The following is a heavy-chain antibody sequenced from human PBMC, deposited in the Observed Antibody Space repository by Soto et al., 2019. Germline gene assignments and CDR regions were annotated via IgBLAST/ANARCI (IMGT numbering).Heavy chain of an antibody. CDR2: ISGSGGST. V-gene: IGHV3-23*01. CDR3: AKVTNYDILTGPFVYFDY. CDR1: GFTFSSYA. Sequence: GGSLRLSCAASGFTFSSYAMSWVRQAPGKGLEWVSAISGSGGSTYYADSVKGRFTISRDNSKNTLYLQMNSLRAEDTAVYYCAKVTNYDILTGPFVYFDYWGQGTLVTVSS. D-gene: IGHD3-9*01. J-gene: IGHJ4*02.